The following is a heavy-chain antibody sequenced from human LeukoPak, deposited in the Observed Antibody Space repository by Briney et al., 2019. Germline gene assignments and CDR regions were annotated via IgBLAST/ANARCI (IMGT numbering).Heavy chain of an antibody. Sequence: SETLSLTCTVSGYSINSGYYWGWIRQPPGKGLEWIGSIYYSGSTYYNPSLKSRVTISVDTSKNQFSLKLSSVTAADTAVYYCARDNSVRDEAWWFNPWGRGTLVTVSS. CDR1: GYSINSGYY. V-gene: IGHV4-38-2*02. J-gene: IGHJ5*02. CDR3: ARDNSVRDEAWWFNP. D-gene: IGHD5-24*01. CDR2: IYYSGST.